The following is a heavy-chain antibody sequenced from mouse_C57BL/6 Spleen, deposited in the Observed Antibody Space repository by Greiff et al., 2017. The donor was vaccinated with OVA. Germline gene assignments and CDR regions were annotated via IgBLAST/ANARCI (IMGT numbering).Heavy chain of an antibody. D-gene: IGHD1-1*01. V-gene: IGHV1-42*01. CDR3: ARFGSGAYYAMDD. CDR2: INPSTGGT. J-gene: IGHJ4*01. Sequence: VQLQQSGPELVKPGASVKISCKASGYSFTGYYMNWVKQSPEKSLEWIGEINPSTGGTTYNQKFKAKATLTVDKSSSTAYMQLKSLTSEDSAVYYCARFGSGAYYAMDDWGQGTSVTVSS. CDR1: GYSFTGYY.